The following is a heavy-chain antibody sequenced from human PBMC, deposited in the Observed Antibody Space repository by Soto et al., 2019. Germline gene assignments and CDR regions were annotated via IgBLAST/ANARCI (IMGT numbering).Heavy chain of an antibody. D-gene: IGHD3-10*01. CDR2: ISGSGGST. J-gene: IGHJ4*02. V-gene: IGHV3-23*01. CDR1: GFTFSRYV. CDR3: ANSPLWFGELSDY. Sequence: EVQVLESGGGLVQPGGSLRLSCAGSGFTFSRYVMSWVRQAPGKGLEWVSAISGSGGSTYYADSVKGRFTISRDNSKNTLYLQMNSLRAEDTAVYYCANSPLWFGELSDYWGQGTLVTVSS.